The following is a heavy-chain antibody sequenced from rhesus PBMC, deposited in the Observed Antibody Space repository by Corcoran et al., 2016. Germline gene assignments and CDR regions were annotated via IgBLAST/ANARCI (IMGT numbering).Heavy chain of an antibody. CDR1: VGSITNHS. J-gene: IGHJ4*01. CDR2: IFDSGGTN. V-gene: IGHV4-173*01. CDR3: ARACSGVGCPLVNIGY. D-gene: IGHD2-21*01. Sequence: QLQLQESGPGLVQPSETLSLPCAVSVGSITNHSWSWIRQPPGNGLEGIGRIFDSGGTNDDKPSLRSRVTLSTDTSRNQFSLKLDAVTAADTAVYYCARACSGVGCPLVNIGYWGQGVLVTVSS.